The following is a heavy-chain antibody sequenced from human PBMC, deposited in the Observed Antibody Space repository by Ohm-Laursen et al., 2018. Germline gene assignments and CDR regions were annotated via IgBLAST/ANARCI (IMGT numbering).Heavy chain of an antibody. CDR3: ARFSSNCWDY. CDR2: IWYDGSKE. V-gene: IGHV3-33*01. J-gene: IGHJ4*02. Sequence: SLRLSCTASGFTFSSHGMHWVRQAPGKGLEWVAVIWYDGSKEYYADSVKGRFTISRDNSKNTLYLQMNSLRGEDTAVYYCARFSSNCWDYWGQGTLVTVSS. D-gene: IGHD2-2*01. CDR1: GFTFSSHG.